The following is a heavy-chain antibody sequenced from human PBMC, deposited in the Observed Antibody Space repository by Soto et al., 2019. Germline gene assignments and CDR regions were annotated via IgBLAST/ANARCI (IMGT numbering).Heavy chain of an antibody. CDR1: GFTFISYW. J-gene: IGHJ6*02. V-gene: IGHV3-74*01. D-gene: IGHD3-22*01. Sequence: PGGSLRLSCAASGFTFISYWMHWVRQAPGKGLVWVSRINSDGRSTSNADSVKGRYTISRDNAKNTLYLQMNSLSAEDTAVYYCARDRDDSGLDIWGQGTTVTVSS. CDR2: INSDGRST. CDR3: ARDRDDSGLDI.